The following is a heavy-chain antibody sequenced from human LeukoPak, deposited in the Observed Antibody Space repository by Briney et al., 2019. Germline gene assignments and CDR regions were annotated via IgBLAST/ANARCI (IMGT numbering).Heavy chain of an antibody. Sequence: PGGSLRLSCAASGFTFSSYSMNWVRQAPGKGLEWVSYISSSSSTIYYADSVKGRFTISRDNAKNSLYLQMNSLRAEDTAVYYCARGTYYYDSSGYYHFDYWGQGTLVTVPS. CDR2: ISSSSSTI. J-gene: IGHJ4*02. D-gene: IGHD3-22*01. CDR3: ARGTYYYDSSGYYHFDY. CDR1: GFTFSSYS. V-gene: IGHV3-48*01.